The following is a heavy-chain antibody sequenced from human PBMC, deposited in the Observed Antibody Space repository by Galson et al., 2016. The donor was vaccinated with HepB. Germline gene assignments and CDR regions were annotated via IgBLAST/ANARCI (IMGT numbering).Heavy chain of an antibody. V-gene: IGHV3-74*01. J-gene: IGHJ4*02. D-gene: IGHD3-10*01. CDR2: INSDGTNT. CDR1: GFTFSNSW. Sequence: SLRLSCAASGFTFSNSWMHWVRQVPGKGLVWVSRINSDGTNTHYAGSVKGRFTISRDNAKNTLYLQRPSLRAEDTAVYYCARENVYGSGGNWGQGTLVTVSS. CDR3: ARENVYGSGGN.